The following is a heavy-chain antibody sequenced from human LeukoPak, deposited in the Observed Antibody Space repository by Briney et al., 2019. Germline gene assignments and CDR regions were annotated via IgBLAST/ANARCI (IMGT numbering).Heavy chain of an antibody. Sequence: SVKVSCKASGGTFSSYAISWVRQAPGQGLEWMGGIIPIFGTANYAQKFQGRVTITADESTSTAYMELSSLRSEDTAVYYCAGGPLGEYSSSSTDYWGQGTLVTVSS. CDR2: IIPIFGTA. J-gene: IGHJ4*02. CDR3: AGGPLGEYSSSSTDY. D-gene: IGHD6-6*01. CDR1: GGTFSSYA. V-gene: IGHV1-69*13.